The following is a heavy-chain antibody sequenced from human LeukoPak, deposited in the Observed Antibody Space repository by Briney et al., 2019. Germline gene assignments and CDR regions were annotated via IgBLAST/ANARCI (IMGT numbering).Heavy chain of an antibody. CDR3: ARQNSSGSIYFDY. D-gene: IGHD6-19*01. V-gene: IGHV3-33*01. J-gene: IGHJ4*02. CDR2: IWYDGSNK. Sequence: GGSLRLSCAASGFAFSSYGMHWVRQAPGKGLEWVAVIWYDGSNKYYADSVKGRFTISRDNSKNTLYLQMNSLRAEDTAVYYCARQNSSGSIYFDYWGQGTLVTVSS. CDR1: GFAFSSYG.